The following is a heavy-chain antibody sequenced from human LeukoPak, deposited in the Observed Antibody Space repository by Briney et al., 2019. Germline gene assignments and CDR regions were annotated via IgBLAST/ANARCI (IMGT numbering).Heavy chain of an antibody. J-gene: IGHJ6*02. Sequence: PSETLSLTCTVTGGSISNYYWSWIRQPPGKGLEWLGYIYYSGSTNYNPSLKSRVTISVDTSKSLFSLKLSSVTAADTAVYYCARVGGSNYYYYGMDVWGQGTTVTVSS. CDR2: IYYSGST. CDR3: ARVGGSNYYYYGMDV. CDR1: GGSISNYY. V-gene: IGHV4-59*01.